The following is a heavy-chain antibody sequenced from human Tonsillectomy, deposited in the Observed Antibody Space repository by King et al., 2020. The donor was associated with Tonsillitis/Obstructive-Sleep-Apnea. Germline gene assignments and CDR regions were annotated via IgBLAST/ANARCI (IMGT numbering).Heavy chain of an antibody. CDR2: IDPSDSYT. V-gene: IGHV5-10-1*03. CDR3: AARLGIVGATGY. D-gene: IGHD1-26*01. CDR1: GYSFTSYW. Sequence: VQLVESGAEVKKPGESLRISCKGSGYSFTSYWIIWVRQMPGKGLEWMGRIDPSDSYTNYSPSFQGHVTISADKSISTAYLQWSSLKASDTAMYYCAARLGIVGATGYWGQGTLVTVSS. J-gene: IGHJ4*02.